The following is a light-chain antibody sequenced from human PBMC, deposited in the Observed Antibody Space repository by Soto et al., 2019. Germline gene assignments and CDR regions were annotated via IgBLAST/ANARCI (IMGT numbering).Light chain of an antibody. J-gene: IGKJ5*01. CDR1: QSISSW. CDR2: DAS. CDR3: QQYNSYPIT. V-gene: IGKV1-5*01. Sequence: DIPMTQSPSTLSASVGDRVTITCRASQSISSWLAWYQQKPGKAPKLLIYDASSLESGVPSRFSGSGSGTEFTLTISSRQPDDLATYYCQQYNSYPITFGQGTRLEIK.